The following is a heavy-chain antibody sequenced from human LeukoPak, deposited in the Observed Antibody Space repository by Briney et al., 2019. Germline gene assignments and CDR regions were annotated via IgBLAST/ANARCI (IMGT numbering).Heavy chain of an antibody. V-gene: IGHV4-39*02. J-gene: IGHJ5*02. CDR1: GGSISSSSYY. D-gene: IGHD6-13*01. Sequence: SETLSLTCTVSGGSISSSSYYWGWIRQPPGKGLEWIGSIYYSGNTYYNPSLKSRVTMSVDTSKNHFSLKLRSVTAADTAVYYCARTEDIAPAASNWLDPWGQGTLVTVSS. CDR2: IYYSGNT. CDR3: ARTEDIAPAASNWLDP.